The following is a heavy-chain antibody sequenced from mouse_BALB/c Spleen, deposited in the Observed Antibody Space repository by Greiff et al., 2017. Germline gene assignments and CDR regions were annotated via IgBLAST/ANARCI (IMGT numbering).Heavy chain of an antibody. J-gene: IGHJ3*01. CDR3: ARKDRYDDWFAY. V-gene: IGHV3-6*02. Sequence: EESGPGLVKPSQSLSLTCSVTGYSITSGYYWNWIRQFPGNKLEWMGYISYDGSNNYNPSLKNRISITRDTSKNQFFLKLNSVTTEDTATYYCARKDRYDDWFAYWGQGTLVTVSA. CDR1: GYSITSGYY. CDR2: ISYDGSN. D-gene: IGHD2-14*01.